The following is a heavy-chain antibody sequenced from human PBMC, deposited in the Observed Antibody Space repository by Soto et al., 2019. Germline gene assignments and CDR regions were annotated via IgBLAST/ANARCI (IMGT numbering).Heavy chain of an antibody. CDR1: GFTFSSYA. CDR2: ISGSGGST. V-gene: IGHV3-23*01. CDR3: AKATTVISYTFDY. D-gene: IGHD4-17*01. Sequence: GGSLRLSCAASGFTFSSYAMSWVRRAPGKGLEWVSAISGSGGSTYYADSVKGRFTISRDNSKNTLYLQMNSLRAEDTAVYYCAKATTVISYTFDYWGQGTLVTVSS. J-gene: IGHJ4*02.